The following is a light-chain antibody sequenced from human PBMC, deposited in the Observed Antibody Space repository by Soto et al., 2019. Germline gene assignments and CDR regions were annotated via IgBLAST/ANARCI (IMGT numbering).Light chain of an antibody. J-gene: IGKJ2*01. CDR1: QGIRTD. CDR3: QQYGSLPYT. CDR2: GAS. V-gene: IGKV1-6*01. Sequence: AVQLTQSPSSVSASVGDRVTITCRASQGIRTDLGWYQRKPGKAPKVLIFGASTLQSGVPSRFSGSGSGTDFTLTISRLEPEDFAVYHCQQYGSLPYTFGQGPRWIS.